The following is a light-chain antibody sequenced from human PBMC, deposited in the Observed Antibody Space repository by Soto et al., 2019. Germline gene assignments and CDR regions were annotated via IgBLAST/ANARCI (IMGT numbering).Light chain of an antibody. CDR1: QSVSNNY. CDR2: GAS. J-gene: IGKJ1*01. Sequence: EIVLTQCPGTLSLSPGERATLSCRASQSVSNNYLAWYQQKPGQAPRLLIYGASNRATGIPDGFSGSGSGTDFTLTISRLEPEDFAVYYCQQYGSSGTFGQGTKVEIK. V-gene: IGKV3-20*01. CDR3: QQYGSSGT.